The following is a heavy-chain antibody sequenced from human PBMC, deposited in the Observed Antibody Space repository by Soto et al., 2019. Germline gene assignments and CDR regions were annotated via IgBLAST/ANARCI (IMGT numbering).Heavy chain of an antibody. D-gene: IGHD5-18*01. V-gene: IGHV3-7*01. CDR2: INQDRSEK. Sequence: GGSLRLSCAASGFTFSSYWMSWVRQAPGKGLEWVANINQDRSEKYHADSVKGRFTISRDNSKNTLSLQMNSLRAEDTAVYYCAKDGGYSYGPYDYWGQGTLVTVSS. CDR1: GFTFSSYW. CDR3: AKDGGYSYGPYDY. J-gene: IGHJ4*02.